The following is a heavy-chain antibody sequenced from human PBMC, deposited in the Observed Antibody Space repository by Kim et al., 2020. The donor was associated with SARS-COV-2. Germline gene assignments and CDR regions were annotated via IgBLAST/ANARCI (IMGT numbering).Heavy chain of an antibody. CDR2: ISSSSSYI. Sequence: GGSLRLSCAASGFTFSSYSMNWVRQAPGKGLEWVSSISSSSSYIYYADSVKGRFTISRDNAKNSLYLQMNSLRAEDTAVYYCARDSEDIVVVPAAEYYYYYYGMDVWGQGTTVTVSS. D-gene: IGHD2-2*01. CDR3: ARDSEDIVVVPAAEYYYYYYGMDV. J-gene: IGHJ6*02. V-gene: IGHV3-21*01. CDR1: GFTFSSYS.